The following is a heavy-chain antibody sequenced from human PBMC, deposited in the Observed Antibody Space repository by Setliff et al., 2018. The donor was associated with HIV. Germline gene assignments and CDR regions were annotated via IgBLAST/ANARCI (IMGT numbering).Heavy chain of an antibody. CDR1: GYTFSSYY. D-gene: IGHD3-3*01. CDR2: INPNSGAT. Sequence: ASVKVSCKASGYTFSSYYLHWVRRAPGQGLEWMGWINPNSGATNYAQNLQGRVTMTRDTSISTAYMDLSSLTSDDTAVYYCALASGVSTARWNHWGRGTLVTVSS. V-gene: IGHV1-2*02. CDR3: ALASGVSTARWNH. J-gene: IGHJ5*02.